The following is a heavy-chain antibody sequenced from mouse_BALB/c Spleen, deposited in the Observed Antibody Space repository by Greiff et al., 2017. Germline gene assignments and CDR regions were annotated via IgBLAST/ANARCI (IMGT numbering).Heavy chain of an antibody. CDR1: GFTFSSYY. D-gene: IGHD1-1*01. J-gene: IGHJ4*01. Sequence: EVQVVESGGGLVKLGGSLKLSCAASGFTFSSYYMSWVRQTPEKRLELVAAINSNGGSTYYPDTVKGRFTISRDNAKNTLYLQMSSLKSEDTALYYCARFTTDAMDYWGQGTSVTVSS. V-gene: IGHV5-6-2*01. CDR3: ARFTTDAMDY. CDR2: INSNGGST.